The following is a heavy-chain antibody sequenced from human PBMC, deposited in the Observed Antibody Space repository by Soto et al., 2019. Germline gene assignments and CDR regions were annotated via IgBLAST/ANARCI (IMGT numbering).Heavy chain of an antibody. CDR1: GFTFRGYA. CDR3: AKAYGASHSPFDC. CDR2: ISGSGDST. J-gene: IGHJ4*02. Sequence: EEQLLESGGGLAQPGGSLRLSCAASGFTFRGYAMSWVRQAPGKGPEWVSGISGSGDSTYHAKSVKGRFIISRDNSKNTLYLEINSLRAEDTAVYYYAKAYGASHSPFDCWGQGTLVAVSS. D-gene: IGHD2-21*01. V-gene: IGHV3-23*01.